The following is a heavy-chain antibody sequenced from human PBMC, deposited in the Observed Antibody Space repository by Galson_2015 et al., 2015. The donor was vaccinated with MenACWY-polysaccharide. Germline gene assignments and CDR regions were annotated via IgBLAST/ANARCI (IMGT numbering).Heavy chain of an antibody. D-gene: IGHD5-18*01. J-gene: IGHJ6*02. Sequence: SLRLSCAASGFTFSSYGMHWVRQAPGKGLERVAVISYDGSNKYYADSVKGRFTISRDNSKNTLYLQMNSLRAEDTAVYYCAKERINSYGRPNYYGMDVWGQGTTVTVSS. CDR2: ISYDGSNK. CDR3: AKERINSYGRPNYYGMDV. CDR1: GFTFSSYG. V-gene: IGHV3-30*18.